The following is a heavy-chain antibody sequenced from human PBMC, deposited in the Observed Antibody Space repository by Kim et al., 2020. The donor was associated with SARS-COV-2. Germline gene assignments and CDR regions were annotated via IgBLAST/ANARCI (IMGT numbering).Heavy chain of an antibody. Sequence: SETLSLTCAVYGGSFSGYYWSWIRQPPGKGLEWIGEINHSGSTNYNPSLKSRVTISVDTSKNQFSLKLSSVTAADTAVYYCARNPVNYDSSGYKGNWGQGTLVTVSS. V-gene: IGHV4-34*01. J-gene: IGHJ4*02. D-gene: IGHD3-22*01. CDR1: GGSFSGYY. CDR2: INHSGST. CDR3: ARNPVNYDSSGYKGN.